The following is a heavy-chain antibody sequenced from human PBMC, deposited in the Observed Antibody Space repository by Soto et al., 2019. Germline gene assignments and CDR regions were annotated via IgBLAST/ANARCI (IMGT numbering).Heavy chain of an antibody. D-gene: IGHD3-22*01. CDR1: GSSISSSSYY. Sequence: SAALSLTGTVCGSSISSSSYYWGWIRQSPGKRRGSLGSIYYSGSTYSNPSLKSRVNIAVDTSKHQFSLKLSSVTAADKAVYYCASQKRITMIVGAFDIWCQGTMVT. CDR2: IYYSGST. CDR3: ASQKRITMIVGAFDI. V-gene: IGHV4-39*01. J-gene: IGHJ3*02.